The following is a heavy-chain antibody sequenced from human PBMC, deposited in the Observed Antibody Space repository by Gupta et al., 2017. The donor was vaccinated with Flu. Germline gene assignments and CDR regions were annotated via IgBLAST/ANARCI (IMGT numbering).Heavy chain of an antibody. CDR1: ISRGTYY. Sequence: ISRGTYYWGWIRQPPGKGLDWIGSIYYSGSTYYNQSLKSRVTISVDTSKNRFSLNLNSVTATDTAVYYCARLGYTSSWIDSWGQGTLVTVSS. D-gene: IGHD6-13*01. CDR2: IYYSGST. V-gene: IGHV4-39*01. CDR3: ARLGYTSSWIDS. J-gene: IGHJ4*02.